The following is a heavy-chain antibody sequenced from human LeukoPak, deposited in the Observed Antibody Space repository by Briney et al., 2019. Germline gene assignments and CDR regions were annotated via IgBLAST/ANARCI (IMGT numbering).Heavy chain of an antibody. CDR2: IKQDGSQK. D-gene: IGHD1-26*01. V-gene: IGHV3-7*03. J-gene: IGHJ4*02. CDR1: GFTFSSYW. Sequence: GGSLRLSCAASGFTFSSYWMSWVRQAPGKGLEWVANIKQDGSQKYYVDSVKGRFTISRDNAKNSLYLQMNSLRAEDTAVYYCAKGGKWDVTPFDYWGQGTLVAVSS. CDR3: AKGGKWDVTPFDY.